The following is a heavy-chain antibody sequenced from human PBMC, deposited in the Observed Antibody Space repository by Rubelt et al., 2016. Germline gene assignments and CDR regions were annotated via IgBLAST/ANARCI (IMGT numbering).Heavy chain of an antibody. J-gene: IGHJ5*02. Sequence: YYADSVKGRFTISRDNSKNTLYLQMNNLRAEDTAVYYCARVEYSYGFNWFDPWGQGTLVTVSS. CDR3: ARVEYSYGFNWFDP. V-gene: IGHV3-30*07. D-gene: IGHD5-18*01.